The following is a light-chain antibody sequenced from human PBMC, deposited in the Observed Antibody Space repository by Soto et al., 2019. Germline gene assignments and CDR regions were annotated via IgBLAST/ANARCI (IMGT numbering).Light chain of an antibody. CDR1: QSVSSY. CDR2: DAS. Sequence: EIVLTQSPATLSLSPGERATLSCRASQSVSSYLAWYQQKPGQAPRLLIYDASNRATGIPARFSGSGSGTDFPLTISSLEPDDFAVYYCQQRSDWPSTLGGGTKVQIK. CDR3: QQRSDWPST. J-gene: IGKJ4*01. V-gene: IGKV3-11*01.